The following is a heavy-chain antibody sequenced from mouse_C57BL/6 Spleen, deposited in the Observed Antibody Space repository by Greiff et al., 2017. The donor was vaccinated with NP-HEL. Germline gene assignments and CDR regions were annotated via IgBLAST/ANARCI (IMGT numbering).Heavy chain of an antibody. J-gene: IGHJ1*03. CDR2: ISDGGSYT. CDR1: GFTFSSYA. Sequence: DVKLVESGGGLVKPGGSLKLSCAASGFTFSSYAMSWVRQTPEKRLEWVATISDGGSYTYYPDNVKGRFTTSRDNAKNNLYLQMSHLKSEDTAMYYCAREYYGSSYVGYFDVWGTGTTVTVSS. V-gene: IGHV5-4*01. CDR3: AREYYGSSYVGYFDV. D-gene: IGHD1-1*01.